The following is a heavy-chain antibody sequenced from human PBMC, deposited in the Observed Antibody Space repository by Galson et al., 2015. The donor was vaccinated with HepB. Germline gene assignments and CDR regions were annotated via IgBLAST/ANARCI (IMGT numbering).Heavy chain of an antibody. CDR2: VNPSGGST. CDR3: ARDRGDVVVVPAAMWFDP. Sequence: SVKVSCKASGSTFTSYYMHWVRQAPGQGLEWMGIVNPSGGSTSYAQKFQGRVTMTRDTSTSTVYMELSSLRSEDTAVYYCARDRGDVVVVPAAMWFDPWGQGTLVTVSS. CDR1: GSTFTSYY. V-gene: IGHV1-46*01. J-gene: IGHJ5*02. D-gene: IGHD2-2*01.